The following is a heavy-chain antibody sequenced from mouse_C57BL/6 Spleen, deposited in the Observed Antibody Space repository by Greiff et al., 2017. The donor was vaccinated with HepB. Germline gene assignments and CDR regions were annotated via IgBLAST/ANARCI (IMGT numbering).Heavy chain of an antibody. J-gene: IGHJ3*01. V-gene: IGHV1-26*01. Sequence: EVQLQQSGPELVKPGASVKISCKASGYTFTDYYMNWVKQSHGKSLEWIGDINPNNGGTSYNQKFKGKATLTVDKSSSTAYMELRSLTSEDSAVYYCARWRGEGAWFAYWGQGTLVTVSA. CDR3: ARWRGEGAWFAY. CDR1: GYTFTDYY. CDR2: INPNNGGT.